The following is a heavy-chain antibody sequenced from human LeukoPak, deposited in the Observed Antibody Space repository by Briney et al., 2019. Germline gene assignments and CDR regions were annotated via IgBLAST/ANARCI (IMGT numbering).Heavy chain of an antibody. D-gene: IGHD3-3*02. V-gene: IGHV1-2*02. Sequence: EASVKVSCKASGYTFTGYYLHWVRQAPGQGLEWMGWIKPNSGDTNYAQKFQGRVTMTRDTSISTVYMELSRLRSDDTAVYFCASGRTIFHYYMDVWGKGTTVTVSS. CDR2: IKPNSGDT. CDR3: ASGRTIFHYYMDV. CDR1: GYTFTGYY. J-gene: IGHJ6*03.